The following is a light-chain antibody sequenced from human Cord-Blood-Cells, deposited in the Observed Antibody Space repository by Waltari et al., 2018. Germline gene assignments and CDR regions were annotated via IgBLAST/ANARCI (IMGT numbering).Light chain of an antibody. V-gene: IGLV2-23*01. CDR1: SSDVGSYNL. J-gene: IGLJ3*02. CDR2: EGS. Sequence: QSALTQPAPVSVSPGQSNTISCTGTSSDVGSYNLVSWYQQHPGKAPKLMIYEGSRRPSGVSNRFSGSKSGNTASLTISGLQAEGEADYYCCSYAGSSTWVFGGGTKLTVL. CDR3: CSYAGSSTWV.